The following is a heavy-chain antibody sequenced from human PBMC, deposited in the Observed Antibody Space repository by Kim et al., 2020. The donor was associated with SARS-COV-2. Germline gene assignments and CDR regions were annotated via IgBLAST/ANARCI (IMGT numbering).Heavy chain of an antibody. D-gene: IGHD3-3*02. CDR3: ARGINPAS. Sequence: SETLSLTCTVSGGSINSNYWNWIRQPPGKGLEWIGYIYYSGSTNYNPSLKSRVTISVDTSKNQFSLKLSSVTAADTAVYYCARGINPASWGLGTLVTVSS. CDR2: IYYSGST. CDR1: GGSINSNY. V-gene: IGHV4-59*13. J-gene: IGHJ5*02.